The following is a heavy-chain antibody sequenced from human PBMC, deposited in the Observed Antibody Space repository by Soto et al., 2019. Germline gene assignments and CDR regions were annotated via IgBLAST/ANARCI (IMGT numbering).Heavy chain of an antibody. V-gene: IGHV1-18*04. J-gene: IGHJ4*02. Sequence: ASGKVSCKGSSYTFTSDGISWVRQAPGQGLEWMGWISAYNGNTNYAQKLRGRVTMTTDTSTSTAYMELRSLRSDDTAVYYCARSRAAAGHFDYWGQGTLVTVSS. CDR2: ISAYNGNT. CDR3: ARSRAAAGHFDY. CDR1: SYTFTSDG. D-gene: IGHD6-13*01.